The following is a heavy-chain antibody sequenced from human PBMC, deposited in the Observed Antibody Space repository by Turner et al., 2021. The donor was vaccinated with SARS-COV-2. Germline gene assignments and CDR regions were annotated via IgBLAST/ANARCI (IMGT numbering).Heavy chain of an antibody. D-gene: IGHD2-8*01. CDR2: IWYDGSNK. V-gene: IGHV3-33*01. J-gene: IGHJ4*02. CDR1: GFTFSSYG. Sequence: QVQLVESGGGVVQPGRSLRLSCAASGFTFSSYGMHWVRQAPGKGLEWVGVIWYDGSNKDYADAVKGRITISRDNSKNTLYLQMNSLRAEDTAVYYCAREAPGPMAFFDYWGQGTLVTVS. CDR3: AREAPGPMAFFDY.